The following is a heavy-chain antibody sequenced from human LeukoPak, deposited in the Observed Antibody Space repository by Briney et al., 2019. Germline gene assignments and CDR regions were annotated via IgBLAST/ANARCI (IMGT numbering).Heavy chain of an antibody. J-gene: IGHJ4*02. D-gene: IGHD2-2*01. CDR1: AVSFPSYW. Sequence: GESLKISCKISYDRSAVSFPSYWTAWVRQMPGKGLELMGIIYPVDSHTRYSPYFQGQVTISADRSINTAYLQWRSLKASDTAMYFCSRVTRGFCDSTSCNSDPLPDYWGQGTLVTVSS. CDR2: IYPVDSHT. V-gene: IGHV5-51*01. CDR3: SRVTRGFCDSTSCNSDPLPDY.